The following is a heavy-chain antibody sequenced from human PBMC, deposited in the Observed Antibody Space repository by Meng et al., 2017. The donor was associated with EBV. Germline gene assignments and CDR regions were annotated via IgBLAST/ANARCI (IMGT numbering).Heavy chain of an antibody. D-gene: IGHD3-10*01. J-gene: IGHJ4*02. CDR2: FLPRLGAP. CDR1: GGPFRYYA. CDR3: ASESGRGYTPDY. V-gene: IGHV1-69*01. Sequence: VQLGQSAAEVKKPGSSLKVSCKTSGGPFRYYAISWVRQAPGQGLEWLGGFLPRLGAPNYAQKFHGRVKITADESTSTHYMDLSSLRSEDTAIYYCASESGRGYTPDYWGQGTLVTVSS.